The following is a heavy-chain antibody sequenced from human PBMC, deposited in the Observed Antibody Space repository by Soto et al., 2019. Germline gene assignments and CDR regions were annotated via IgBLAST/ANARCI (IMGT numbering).Heavy chain of an antibody. D-gene: IGHD2-8*01. V-gene: IGHV3-74*01. CDR3: SRGGPGVPMYYSDY. Sequence: ELQLVESGGDIVQPGGPLRLSCAASGFIFSEYWMHWVRKAPGKGLVWVSRISSDGSSTHYADSVKGRFTISRDNSKNTLYLQMNSLTAEDTGVFYCSRGGPGVPMYYSDYWGQGTLVTVSS. CDR1: GFIFSEYW. CDR2: ISSDGSST. J-gene: IGHJ4*02.